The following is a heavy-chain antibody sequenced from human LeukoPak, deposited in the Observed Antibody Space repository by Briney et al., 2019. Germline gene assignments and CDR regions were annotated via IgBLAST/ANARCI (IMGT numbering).Heavy chain of an antibody. CDR1: GFTFTSYG. Sequence: GTSLRLSCAASGFTFTSYGMHWVRQAPGKGLEWVALITYDGYYKYYSDSVKGRFTIPSDTSKNTLYLQMNSLRAVDTAVYYCARDLSPVVRASPMGYWGQGTLVTVSS. CDR3: ARDLSPVVRASPMGY. J-gene: IGHJ4*02. V-gene: IGHV3-30*03. CDR2: ITYDGYYK. D-gene: IGHD3-10*01.